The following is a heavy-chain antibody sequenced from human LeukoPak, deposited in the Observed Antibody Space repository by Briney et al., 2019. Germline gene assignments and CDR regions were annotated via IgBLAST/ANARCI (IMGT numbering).Heavy chain of an antibody. Sequence: GGSLRLSCAASGFTFSSYWMSWVRQTPGKGLEWVPNINQDGSEKYYVDSVKGRFTISRDNAKNSLYLQMNSLRAEDTAVYYCARWYYYETSGLYYGSFDNWGQGTLVTVSS. CDR3: ARWYYYETSGLYYGSFDN. CDR2: INQDGSEK. V-gene: IGHV3-7*01. J-gene: IGHJ5*02. CDR1: GFTFSSYW. D-gene: IGHD3-22*01.